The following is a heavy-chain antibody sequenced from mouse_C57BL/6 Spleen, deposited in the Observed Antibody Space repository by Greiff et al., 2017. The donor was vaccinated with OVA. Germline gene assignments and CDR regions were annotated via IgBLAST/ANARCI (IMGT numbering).Heavy chain of an antibody. D-gene: IGHD1-1*01. J-gene: IGHJ4*01. V-gene: IGHV1-81*01. CDR3: ARAGDYYGSSPYYAMDY. CDR2: IYPRSGNT. CDR1: GYTFTSYG. Sequence: VQLQQSGAELARPGASVKLSCKASGYTFTSYGISWVKQRTGQGLEWIGEIYPRSGNTYYNEKFKGKATLTADKSSSTAYMELRSLTSEDSAVYFCARAGDYYGSSPYYAMDYWGQETSVTVSS.